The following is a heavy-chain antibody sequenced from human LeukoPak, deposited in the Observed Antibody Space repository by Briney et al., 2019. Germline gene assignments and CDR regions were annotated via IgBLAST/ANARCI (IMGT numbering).Heavy chain of an antibody. V-gene: IGHV4-34*01. CDR2: INHSGST. J-gene: IGHJ5*02. Sequence: SETLSLTCAVYGGSFSGYYWSWIRQPPGKGLEWIGEINHSGSTNYNPSLKSRVTISVDTSKNQFSLKLSSVTAADTAVYYCARAVVSAYNWFDPWGQGTLVTVSS. CDR1: GGSFSGYY. CDR3: ARAVVSAYNWFDP.